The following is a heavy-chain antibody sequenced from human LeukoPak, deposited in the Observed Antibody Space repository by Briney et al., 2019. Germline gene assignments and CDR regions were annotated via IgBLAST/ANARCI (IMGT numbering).Heavy chain of an antibody. CDR2: ISSSSSYI. CDR1: GFTFSSYS. V-gene: IGHV3-21*06. Sequence: GGSLRLSCAASGFTFSSYSMNWVRQAPGKGLEWVSSISSSSSYIYYADSVKGRFTISRGNAKNSLYLQMNSLRAEDTAVYYCARDTYDILTGYYKWAFDIWGQGTMVTVSS. J-gene: IGHJ3*02. CDR3: ARDTYDILTGYYKWAFDI. D-gene: IGHD3-9*01.